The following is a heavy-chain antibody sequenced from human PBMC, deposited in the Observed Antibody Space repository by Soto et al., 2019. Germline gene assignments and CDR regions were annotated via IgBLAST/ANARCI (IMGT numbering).Heavy chain of an antibody. CDR1: GFNFNSYT. CDR2: ISSSSSYI. V-gene: IGHV3-21*01. D-gene: IGHD3-22*01. CDR3: ARDPIYYYDSSGPALDY. Sequence: PGGSLRLSCAASGFNFNSYTINWVRQAPGKRLEWVSSISSSSSYIYYADSVKGRFTISRDNAKNSLYLQMNSLRAEDTAVYYCARDPIYYYDSSGPALDYWGQGTLVTVSS. J-gene: IGHJ4*02.